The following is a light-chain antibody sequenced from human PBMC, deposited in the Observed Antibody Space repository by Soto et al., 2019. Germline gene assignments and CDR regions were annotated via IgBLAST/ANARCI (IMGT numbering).Light chain of an antibody. Sequence: AIQMTQSPSSLSASVGDRVTITCRASQGIRNDLGWYQQKPGEAPKLLIYAASSLQSGVPSRFSGSGSDTDFTLTISSLQPEDFATYYCLQDYNYPRTFGQGTKVEIK. CDR1: QGIRND. J-gene: IGKJ1*01. CDR2: AAS. CDR3: LQDYNYPRT. V-gene: IGKV1-6*01.